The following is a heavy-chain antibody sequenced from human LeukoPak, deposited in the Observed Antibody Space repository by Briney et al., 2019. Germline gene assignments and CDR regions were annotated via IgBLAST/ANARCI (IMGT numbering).Heavy chain of an antibody. J-gene: IGHJ6*03. D-gene: IGHD3-10*01. V-gene: IGHV1-18*01. CDR2: INAYDGNT. Sequence: ASVKLSCTASGYTYTSYGISWLRQAPGQGLGWMGWINAYDGNTNYAQKLQGRVTMTTDTSTSNAYMELRSLRADGTAVYYCARADGSGSPPYYYYMDVWGKGTTVTVSS. CDR3: ARADGSGSPPYYYYMDV. CDR1: GYTYTSYG.